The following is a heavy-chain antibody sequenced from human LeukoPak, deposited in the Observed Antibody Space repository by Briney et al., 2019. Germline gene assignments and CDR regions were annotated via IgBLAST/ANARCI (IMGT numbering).Heavy chain of an antibody. CDR1: GFTFSSYG. CDR3: ARDSTYYYDSGSSGPHYFDN. J-gene: IGHJ4*02. Sequence: GRSLRLSCAASGFTFSSYGMHWVRQAPGKGLEWVAVIWYDGSNKYYADSVKGRFTISRDNSKNTLYLQLNSLRGEDTAVYYCARDSTYYYDSGSSGPHYFDNWGQGTLVTVSS. CDR2: IWYDGSNK. D-gene: IGHD3-10*01. V-gene: IGHV3-33*01.